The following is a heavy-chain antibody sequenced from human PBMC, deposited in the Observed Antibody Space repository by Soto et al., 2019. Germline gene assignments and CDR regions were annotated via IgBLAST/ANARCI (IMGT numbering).Heavy chain of an antibody. D-gene: IGHD3-3*01. CDR1: GFTFSSYA. J-gene: IGHJ6*02. CDR2: ISGSGGST. CDR3: AKAGSDFWSGYPLSMDV. Sequence: EVQLLESGGGLVQPGGSLRLSCAASGFTFSSYAMSWVRQAPGKGLEWVSAISGSGGSTYYADSVEGRFTISRDNSKNTLYLQMNSLRAEDTAVYYCAKAGSDFWSGYPLSMDVWGQGTTVTVSS. V-gene: IGHV3-23*01.